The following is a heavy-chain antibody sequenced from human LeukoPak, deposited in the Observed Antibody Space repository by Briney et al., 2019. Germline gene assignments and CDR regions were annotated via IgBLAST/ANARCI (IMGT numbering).Heavy chain of an antibody. V-gene: IGHV3-53*01. D-gene: IGHD4-17*01. CDR1: GFTVSSNY. Sequence: GGSLRLSCAASGFTVSSNYMSWVRQAPGKGLEWVSVIYRGFSTYYVDSVKGRFTISRHNSKNTLYLQMNSLRAEDTAVYYCARAPVRDYGDYLDYWGQGTLVTVSS. CDR3: ARAPVRDYGDYLDY. J-gene: IGHJ4*02. CDR2: IYRGFST.